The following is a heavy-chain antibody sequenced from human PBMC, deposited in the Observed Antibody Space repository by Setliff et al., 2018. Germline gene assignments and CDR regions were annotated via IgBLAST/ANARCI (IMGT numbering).Heavy chain of an antibody. Sequence: ASVKVSCKASGYTFTSYGISWVRPAPGQGPEWMGWISAYNGNTNYAQKLQGRVTMTTDTSTSTAYMELRSLRSDDTAVYYCARDLYSSGWYGIDYYYYYGMDVWGQGTTVTVSS. V-gene: IGHV1-18*01. CDR3: ARDLYSSGWYGIDYYYYYGMDV. D-gene: IGHD6-19*01. CDR2: ISAYNGNT. J-gene: IGHJ6*02. CDR1: GYTFTSYG.